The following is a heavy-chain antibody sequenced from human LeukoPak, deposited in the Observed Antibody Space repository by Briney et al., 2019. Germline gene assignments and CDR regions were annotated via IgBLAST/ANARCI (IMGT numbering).Heavy chain of an antibody. D-gene: IGHD2-21*02. CDR3: ARVSMVTAGAFDI. V-gene: IGHV4-34*01. CDR1: GGSFSGYY. J-gene: IGHJ3*02. CDR2: INHSGST. Sequence: SETLSLTCAVYGGSFSGYYWSWIRQPPGKGLEWIGEINHSGSTNYNPSLKSRVTISVDTSKNQFSLKLRSVTAADTAVYYCARVSMVTAGAFDIWGQGTMVTVSS.